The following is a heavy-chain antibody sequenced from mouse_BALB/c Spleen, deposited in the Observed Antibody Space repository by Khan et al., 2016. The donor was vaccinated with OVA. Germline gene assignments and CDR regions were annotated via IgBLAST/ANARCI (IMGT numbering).Heavy chain of an antibody. D-gene: IGHD1-1*01. CDR3: ARLAYYYNSEGFAY. CDR2: ISSGGHYT. J-gene: IGHJ3*01. Sequence: EVQLVESGGDLVKPGGSLKLSCAASGFTFSTYGMSWVRQTPDKRLEWVATISSGGHYTYYPDSVKGRFTISRDNAKSTLYLQMSSLKSEDTAIYYCARLAYYYNSEGFAYWGQGTLVTGSA. V-gene: IGHV5-6*01. CDR1: GFTFSTYG.